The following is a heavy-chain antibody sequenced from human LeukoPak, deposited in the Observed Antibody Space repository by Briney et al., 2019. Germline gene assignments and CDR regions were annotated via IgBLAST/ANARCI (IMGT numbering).Heavy chain of an antibody. CDR1: GFTFSSYA. D-gene: IGHD2-15*01. Sequence: GGSLRLSCAASGFTFSSYAMHWVRQAPGKGLEWVAVISYEGSNKYYADSVKGRFTISRDNSKNTLYLQMNSLRAEDTAVYYCARDPQYCRGGGCLYFDYWGQGTLVTVSS. V-gene: IGHV3-30-3*01. CDR3: ARDPQYCRGGGCLYFDY. CDR2: ISYEGSNK. J-gene: IGHJ4*02.